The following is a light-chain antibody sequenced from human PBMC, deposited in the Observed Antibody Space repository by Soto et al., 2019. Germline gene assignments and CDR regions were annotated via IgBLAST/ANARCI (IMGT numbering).Light chain of an antibody. CDR2: VAS. Sequence: EIVLTQSPGTLSLSPGEIATLSCRASQSVSSNNLAWYQQRPGQAPRVVIYVASTRATGIPERFSGSGSGTDFTLTISRLEPEDVAVYYCQQYGRSPFTFGPGTKVDIK. CDR3: QQYGRSPFT. CDR1: QSVSSNN. J-gene: IGKJ3*01. V-gene: IGKV3-20*01.